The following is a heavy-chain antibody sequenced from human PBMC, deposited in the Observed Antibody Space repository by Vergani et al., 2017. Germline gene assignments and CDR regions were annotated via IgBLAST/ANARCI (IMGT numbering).Heavy chain of an antibody. CDR3: ACSSFFRGDYVWAGVDY. CDR1: GGSISSYY. J-gene: IGHJ4*02. V-gene: IGHV4-4*09. CDR2: IYTSGST. Sequence: QVQLQESGPGLVKPSETLSLTCTVSGGSISSYYWSWIRQPPGKGLEWIGYIYTSGSTNSNPSLKRRVTISVDTSKNQFSLKLSSVTAADTAVYSCACSSFFRGDYVWAGVDYWGQGTLVTVSS. D-gene: IGHD4-17*01.